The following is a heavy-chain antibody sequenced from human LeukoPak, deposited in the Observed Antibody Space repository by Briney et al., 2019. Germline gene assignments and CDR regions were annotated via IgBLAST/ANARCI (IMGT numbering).Heavy chain of an antibody. CDR1: GGSFNSYY. CDR2: IYYTGST. Sequence: SETLSLTCTVSGGSFNSYYWNWIRQPPGKGLEWIGYIYYTGSTNYNPSLKSRVTISVDTSKNQFSLKLSSVTAADTAVYYCARDNWNYGSSMDVWGQGTTVTVSS. CDR3: ARDNWNYGSSMDV. J-gene: IGHJ6*02. V-gene: IGHV4-59*01. D-gene: IGHD1-7*01.